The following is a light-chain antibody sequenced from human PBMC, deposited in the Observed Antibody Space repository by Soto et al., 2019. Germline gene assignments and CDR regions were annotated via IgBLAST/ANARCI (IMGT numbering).Light chain of an antibody. J-gene: IGLJ2*01. V-gene: IGLV1-44*01. CDR2: SND. CDR3: ATWDDSLNVV. Sequence: QSALTQSPSASGTPGQRVSISCSGSTSNIGTNTVSWYQHVPGTAPKLLIYSNDQRPSAVPGRFSGSKSGTSASLAISGLLSEDEADYYCATWDDSLNVVFGGGTQLT. CDR1: TSNIGTNT.